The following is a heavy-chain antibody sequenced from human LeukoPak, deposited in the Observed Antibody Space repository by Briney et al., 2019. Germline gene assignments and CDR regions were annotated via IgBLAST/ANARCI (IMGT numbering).Heavy chain of an antibody. V-gene: IGHV3-23*01. CDR2: LSGSGGSI. J-gene: IGHJ3*02. D-gene: IGHD3-9*01. CDR1: GFTFSSYA. CDR3: VKGGYDVLTGFYLAFDI. Sequence: GGSLRLSCAASGFTFSSYAMSWVRQAPGKGLEWISGLSGSGGSIYYADSVKGRFTISRDNSKNTLYLQMNSLRAEGTAVYHCVKGGYDVLTGFYLAFDIWGQGTMVTVSS.